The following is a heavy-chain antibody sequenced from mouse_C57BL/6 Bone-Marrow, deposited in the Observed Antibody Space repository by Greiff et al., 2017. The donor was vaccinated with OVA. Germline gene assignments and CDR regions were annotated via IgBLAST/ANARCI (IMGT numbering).Heavy chain of an antibody. CDR3: ARGALYYGSSYSDY. D-gene: IGHD1-1*01. V-gene: IGHV1-55*01. CDR2: IYPGSGST. Sequence: QVQLQQPGAELVKPGASVKMSCKASGYTFTSYWITWVKQRPGQGLEWIGDIYPGSGSTNYNEKFKSKATLTVDTSSSTAYMQLSSLTSEDSAVYDCARGALYYGSSYSDYWGQGTTLTVSS. J-gene: IGHJ2*01. CDR1: GYTFTSYW.